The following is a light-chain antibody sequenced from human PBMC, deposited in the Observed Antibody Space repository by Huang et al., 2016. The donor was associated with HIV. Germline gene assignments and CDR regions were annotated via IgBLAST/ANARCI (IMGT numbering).Light chain of an antibody. CDR3: QQRSAWPLT. J-gene: IGKJ4*01. V-gene: IGKV3-11*01. CDR2: DAS. CDR1: QSVRSY. Sequence: EIVLTQSPATLSLSPGERATLSCRASQSVRSYIAWYQQKPGQAPRLVMYDASNKATGIPPRFSGSGSGTYFTLTISSLEPEDFAVYYCQQRSAWPLTFGGGTKVEIK.